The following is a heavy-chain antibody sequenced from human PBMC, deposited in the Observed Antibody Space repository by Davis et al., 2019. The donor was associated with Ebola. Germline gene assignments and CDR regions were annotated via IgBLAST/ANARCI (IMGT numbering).Heavy chain of an antibody. Sequence: ASVKVSCKASGYTFTSYGISWVRQAPGQGLEWMGWISAYNGNTNYAQKLQGRVTMTTDTSTSTAYMELRSLRSDDTAVYYCARDLPDSSGPQTEGMDVWGQGTAVTVSS. CDR2: ISAYNGNT. D-gene: IGHD3-22*01. V-gene: IGHV1-18*01. J-gene: IGHJ6*02. CDR1: GYTFTSYG. CDR3: ARDLPDSSGPQTEGMDV.